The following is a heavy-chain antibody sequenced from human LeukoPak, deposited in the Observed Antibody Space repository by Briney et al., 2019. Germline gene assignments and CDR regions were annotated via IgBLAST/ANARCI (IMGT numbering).Heavy chain of an antibody. D-gene: IGHD1-26*01. CDR1: GFTFSTYA. CDR3: AKGGALVGPTKRFDY. Sequence: GGSLRLSCTASGFTFSTYALSWVRQAPGKGPEWVSSITSSGAGTYYADSVKGRFTISRDNSKNTLYLQVNSLSAEDTAVYYCAKGGALVGPTKRFDYWGRGTLVTVSS. J-gene: IGHJ4*02. CDR2: ITSSGAGT. V-gene: IGHV3-23*01.